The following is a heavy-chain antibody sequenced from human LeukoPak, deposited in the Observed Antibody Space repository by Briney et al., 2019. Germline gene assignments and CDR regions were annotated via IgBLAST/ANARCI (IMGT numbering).Heavy chain of an antibody. CDR2: INHSGQI. D-gene: IGHD3-10*01. J-gene: IGHJ4*02. CDR3: TRGGYGPGSHYRF. V-gene: IGHV4-34*01. Sequence: SETLSLTYAFYGGSFTGYYWSWIRQSPGNGLEGIGEINHSGQIDYNTSLKSRVTISVETSRNQFSLHLNSVTAADTAVYYCTRGGYGPGSHYRFWGQGTLVTVSS. CDR1: GGSFTGYY.